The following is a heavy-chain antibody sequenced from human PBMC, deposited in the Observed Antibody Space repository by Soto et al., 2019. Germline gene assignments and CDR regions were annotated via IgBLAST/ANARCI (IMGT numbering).Heavy chain of an antibody. CDR3: ARLSSQLLRNWFDP. CDR1: GYSFSNYY. V-gene: IGHV5-10-1*01. CDR2: IDPSDSYV. D-gene: IGHD2-2*01. J-gene: IGHJ5*02. Sequence: PGESLKISCRTSGYSFSNYYISWVRQMPGKGLEWMGRIDPSDSYVNYSPSFQGHVTISSDRSPNTIYLYWHSLKASDTAMYYCARLSSQLLRNWFDPWGQGTLVTVSS.